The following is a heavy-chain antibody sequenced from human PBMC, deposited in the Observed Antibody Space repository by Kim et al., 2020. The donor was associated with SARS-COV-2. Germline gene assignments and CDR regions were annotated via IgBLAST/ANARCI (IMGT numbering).Heavy chain of an antibody. J-gene: IGHJ4*02. CDR3: AKEGGSSWYEPYYFDY. V-gene: IGHV3-23*03. Sequence: GGSLRLSCAASGFTFSSYAMSWVRQAPGKGLEWVSVIYSGGSSTYYADSVKGRFTISRDNSKNTLYLQMNSLRAEDTAVYYCAKEGGSSWYEPYYFDYWGQGTLVTVSS. D-gene: IGHD6-13*01. CDR2: IYSGGSST. CDR1: GFTFSSYA.